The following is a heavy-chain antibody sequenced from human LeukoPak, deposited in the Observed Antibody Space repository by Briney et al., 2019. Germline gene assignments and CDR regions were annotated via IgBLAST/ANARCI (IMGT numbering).Heavy chain of an antibody. V-gene: IGHV3-64*01. CDR2: IGSNGGST. D-gene: IGHD3-22*01. Sequence: GGSLRLSCAASGFTFSSYAMHWVRQAPGKGLEYVSAIGSNGGSTYYANSVKGRFTISRDNSKNTLYLQMGSLRAEDMAVYYCARDYCDSSFSGLHDYWGQGTLVTVSS. J-gene: IGHJ4*02. CDR1: GFTFSSYA. CDR3: ARDYCDSSFSGLHDY.